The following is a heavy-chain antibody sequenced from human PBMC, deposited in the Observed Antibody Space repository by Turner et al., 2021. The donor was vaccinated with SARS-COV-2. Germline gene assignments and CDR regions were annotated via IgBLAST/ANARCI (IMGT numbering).Heavy chain of an antibody. D-gene: IGHD1-26*01. CDR2: IWYDGSNK. V-gene: IGHV3-33*01. CDR3: ATGSGSYYFSPTYYFDY. J-gene: IGHJ4*02. Sequence: QVQLVESGGGVVQPGRYLRLSCAASGFTFSSYGMHWVRQAPGKGLEWVAVIWYDGSNKYNADSVKGRFTISRDNSKNTLYLQMNSLRAEDTAVYYCATGSGSYYFSPTYYFDYWGQGTLVTVSS. CDR1: GFTFSSYG.